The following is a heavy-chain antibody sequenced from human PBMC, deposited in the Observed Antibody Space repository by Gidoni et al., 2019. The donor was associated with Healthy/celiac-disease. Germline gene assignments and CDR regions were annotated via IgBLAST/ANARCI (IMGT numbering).Heavy chain of an antibody. J-gene: IGHJ4*02. D-gene: IGHD4-17*01. CDR2: ISYDGSKK. Sequence: QVQLVEFGGGVFQPGRSLGLSCPASGFTFSSYGMHWVRLAPGKGMEWVTVISYDGSKKYYADSMKGRFTISRDNSKNTLYLQMNSLRAEDTAVYYCANTVTSSYWGQGTLVTVSS. CDR3: ANTVTSSY. CDR1: GFTFSSYG. V-gene: IGHV3-30*18.